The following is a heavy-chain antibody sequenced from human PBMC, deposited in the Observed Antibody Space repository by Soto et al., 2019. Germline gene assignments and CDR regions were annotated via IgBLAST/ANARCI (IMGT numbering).Heavy chain of an antibody. CDR2: IYYSGST. CDR3: ARGGYYDSSGYYYGWIVDY. CDR1: GGSISSYY. J-gene: IGHJ4*02. D-gene: IGHD3-22*01. Sequence: QVQMQESGPGLVKPSETLSLTCTVSGGSISSYYWSWIRKPPGKGLEWIGNIYYSGSTNYNPSLKSLVTISVDTSKNQFSLKLSSVTAADTAVYYCARGGYYDSSGYYYGWIVDYWCQGTLVTVSS. V-gene: IGHV4-59*01.